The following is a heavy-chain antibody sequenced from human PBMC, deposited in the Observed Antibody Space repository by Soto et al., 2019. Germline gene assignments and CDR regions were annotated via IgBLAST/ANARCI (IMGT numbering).Heavy chain of an antibody. D-gene: IGHD5-12*01. CDR3: AHSDGGYEIIYFDF. CDR1: GVSFTTAGVA. J-gene: IGHJ4*02. V-gene: IGHV2-5*01. Sequence: GPPLVNPTQTLTLTCTFSGVSFTTAGVAVGGIRQTPGGALEWLTLIYYNDGRRFSPSLKTRLTITGDTSKNQVVLSLTNVDPGDTATYFCAHSDGGYEIIYFDFWGQGIPVTV. CDR2: IYYNDGR.